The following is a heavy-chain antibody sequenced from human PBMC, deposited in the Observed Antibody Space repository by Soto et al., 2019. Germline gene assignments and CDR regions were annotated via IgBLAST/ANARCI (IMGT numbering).Heavy chain of an antibody. Sequence: XSVKVSCKASGYSFSNYYIPWVRQAPGQGLEWMGIINPSGSSTRYAQKFQGRVTMTRDTSSSTVYMELSSLRLEDTAVYYCARDVGDSGSHWFDHWGQGNLVTVSS. CDR3: ARDVGDSGSHWFDH. CDR2: INPSGSST. CDR1: GYSFSNYY. D-gene: IGHD1-26*01. V-gene: IGHV1-46*01. J-gene: IGHJ5*02.